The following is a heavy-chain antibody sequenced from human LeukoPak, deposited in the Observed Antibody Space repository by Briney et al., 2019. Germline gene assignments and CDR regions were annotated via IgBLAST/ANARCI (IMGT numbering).Heavy chain of an antibody. J-gene: IGHJ4*02. V-gene: IGHV3-30-3*01. CDR3: TRSVVTTADFDY. D-gene: IGHD2-21*02. Sequence: GGSRRLSCAASGFTFSSYPMHWVRQAPSLGLQWVAVTSHDGSNKYYEDSVKGRFTISRDNSKSTLYLHLNVPRPEDTAVYYCTRSVVTTADFDYWGQGTLVTVSS. CDR2: TSHDGSNK. CDR1: GFTFSSYP.